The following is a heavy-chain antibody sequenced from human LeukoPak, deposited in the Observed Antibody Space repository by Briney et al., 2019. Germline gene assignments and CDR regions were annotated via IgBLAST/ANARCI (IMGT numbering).Heavy chain of an antibody. J-gene: IGHJ4*02. Sequence: PGGSLRLSCAASGFTFSAYSMNWVRQAPGKGLEWVSYISSSGSTIYYADSVKGRFTISRDNAKNSLYLQMNSLRVEDTAVYYCARDKLAGYDYVWGSPSVKFDYWGQGTLVTVSS. CDR3: ARDKLAGYDYVWGSPSVKFDY. V-gene: IGHV3-48*04. CDR1: GFTFSAYS. D-gene: IGHD3-16*01. CDR2: ISSSGSTI.